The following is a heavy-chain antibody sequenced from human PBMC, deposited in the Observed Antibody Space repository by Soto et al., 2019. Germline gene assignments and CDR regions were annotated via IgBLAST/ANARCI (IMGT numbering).Heavy chain of an antibody. CDR1: GFTFSSYA. Sequence: QVQLVESGGGVVQPGRSLRLSCAASGFTFSSYAMHWVRQAPGKGLEWVAVISYDGSNKYYADSVKGRFTSSRDNSKTALYLQMHSLRAEDTGVYYCARERYYYGSGSYSVGAYWGQGTLVTVSS. D-gene: IGHD3-10*01. J-gene: IGHJ4*02. CDR3: ARERYYYGSGSYSVGAY. CDR2: ISYDGSNK. V-gene: IGHV3-30-3*01.